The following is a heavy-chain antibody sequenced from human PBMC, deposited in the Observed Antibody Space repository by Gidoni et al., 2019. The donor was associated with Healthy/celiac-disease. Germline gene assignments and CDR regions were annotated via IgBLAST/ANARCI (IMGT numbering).Heavy chain of an antibody. D-gene: IGHD3-10*01. Sequence: QGQLQGSGPGLLKPSGTRSLTRDVSGGPISSGNWWSWVRPPPWKGLEVIGDIYHSGSTNSNCTLKILSTRSVDTLTIQSSMKLSSLTAADTAVYYCAILSPGVIVRGVHFDYWGQGTLVTVSS. CDR3: AILSPGVIVRGVHFDY. CDR2: IYHSGST. CDR1: GGPISSGNW. J-gene: IGHJ4*02. V-gene: IGHV4-4*02.